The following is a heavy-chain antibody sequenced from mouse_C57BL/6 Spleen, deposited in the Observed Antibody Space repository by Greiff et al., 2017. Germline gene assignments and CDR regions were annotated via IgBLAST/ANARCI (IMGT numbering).Heavy chain of an antibody. D-gene: IGHD4-1*01. Sequence: VQLQQSGPELVKPGASVKISCKASGYAFSSSWMNWVQQRPGKGLEWIGRIYPGDGDTYYNGKFKGKATLTADKSYSTAYMQHSSLTSGDSAVYFCARTGTSARDYWGQGTSVTVSA. CDR3: ARTGTSARDY. CDR1: GYAFSSSW. V-gene: IGHV1-82*01. J-gene: IGHJ4*01. CDR2: IYPGDGDT.